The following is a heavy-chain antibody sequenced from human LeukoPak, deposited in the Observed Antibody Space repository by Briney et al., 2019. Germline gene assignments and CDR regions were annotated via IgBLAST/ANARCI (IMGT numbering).Heavy chain of an antibody. CDR2: INWNGGST. J-gene: IGHJ3*02. V-gene: IGHV3-20*04. Sequence: PGGSLRLSCAASGFTFDDYGMSWVRQAPGKGLEGVSGINWNGGSTGYADSVKGRFTISRDNAKNSLYLQMNSLRAEDTALYYCARANTMIVVADRHDAFDIWGQGTMVTVSS. D-gene: IGHD3-22*01. CDR1: GFTFDDYG. CDR3: ARANTMIVVADRHDAFDI.